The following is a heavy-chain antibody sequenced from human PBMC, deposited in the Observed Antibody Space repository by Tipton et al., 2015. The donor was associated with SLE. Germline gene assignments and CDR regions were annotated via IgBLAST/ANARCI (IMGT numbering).Heavy chain of an antibody. Sequence: SLRLSCAASGFTFSSYSMNWVRQAPGKGLEWVSSISSSSSYIYYADSVKGRFTISRDNAKNSLYLQMNSLRAEDTAVYYCAKGLRLLPEGAFDIWGQGTMVTVSS. CDR3: AKGLRLLPEGAFDI. CDR1: GFTFSSYS. D-gene: IGHD2-15*01. J-gene: IGHJ3*02. V-gene: IGHV3-21*04. CDR2: ISSSSSYI.